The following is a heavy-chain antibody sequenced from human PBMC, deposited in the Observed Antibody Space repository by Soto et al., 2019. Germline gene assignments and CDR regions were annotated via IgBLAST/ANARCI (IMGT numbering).Heavy chain of an antibody. V-gene: IGHV3-48*01. CDR1: GFTFSSYS. D-gene: IGHD4-17*01. Sequence: GESLKISCAASGFTFSSYSMNWVRQAPGKGLEWVSYISSSSSTIYYADSVKGRFTISRDNAKNSLYLQMNSLRAEDTAVYYCATGMTTVPHVAFDIWGQGTMVTVSS. CDR3: ATGMTTVPHVAFDI. CDR2: ISSSSSTI. J-gene: IGHJ3*02.